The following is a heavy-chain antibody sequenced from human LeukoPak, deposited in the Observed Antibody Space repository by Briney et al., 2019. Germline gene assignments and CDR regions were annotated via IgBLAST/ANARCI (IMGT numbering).Heavy chain of an antibody. V-gene: IGHV3-7*01. CDR3: ARADYGSGLVYYYYMDV. Sequence: GGSLRLSCAASGFTFSSYWMSWVRQAPGKGLEWVASIKQDGSEKYDVDSVKGRFTISRDNAKNSLYLQMNSLRAEDTAVYYCARADYGSGLVYYYYMDVWGKGTTVTVSS. D-gene: IGHD3-10*01. CDR1: GFTFSSYW. CDR2: IKQDGSEK. J-gene: IGHJ6*03.